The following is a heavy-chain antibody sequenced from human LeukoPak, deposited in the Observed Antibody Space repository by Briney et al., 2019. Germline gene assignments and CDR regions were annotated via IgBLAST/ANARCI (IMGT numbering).Heavy chain of an antibody. Sequence: GRSLRLSCAASGFTFDDYAMHWVRQAPGKGLEWVSGISWNSGSIGYADSVKGRFTISRDNAKNSLYLQMNSLGAEDTALYYCAEAHYDFWSGYFDMYYFDYWGQGTLVTVSS. CDR2: ISWNSGSI. J-gene: IGHJ4*02. CDR3: AEAHYDFWSGYFDMYYFDY. D-gene: IGHD3-3*01. CDR1: GFTFDDYA. V-gene: IGHV3-9*01.